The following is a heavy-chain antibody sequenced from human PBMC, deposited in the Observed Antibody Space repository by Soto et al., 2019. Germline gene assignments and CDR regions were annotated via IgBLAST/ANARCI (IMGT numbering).Heavy chain of an antibody. J-gene: IGHJ5*02. Sequence: QEQLVQSGAEVKKPGSSVKVSCRASGGTFSNYAISWVRQAPGRGLEWMGGIIPVFGTVVYAQRLHGRVTIAADKSTRRAYMELSSLRSDDTAEYYCARLDPVGELLWCDPWGQGTLVTVSS. D-gene: IGHD3-10*01. V-gene: IGHV1-69*06. CDR2: IIPVFGTV. CDR3: ARLDPVGELLWCDP. CDR1: GGTFSNYA.